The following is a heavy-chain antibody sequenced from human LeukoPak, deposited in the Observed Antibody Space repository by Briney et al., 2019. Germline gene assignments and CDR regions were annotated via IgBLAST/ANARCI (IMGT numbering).Heavy chain of an antibody. V-gene: IGHV3-23*01. Sequence: GGSLRRSCAASGFTFSSYAMSWVRQAPGKGLEWVSAISGSGGSTYYADSVKGRFTISRDNSKNTLYLQMNSLRAEDTAVYYCAKDGSSLTTVTLTFDYWGQGTLVTVSS. D-gene: IGHD4-17*01. J-gene: IGHJ4*02. CDR3: AKDGSSLTTVTLTFDY. CDR2: ISGSGGST. CDR1: GFTFSSYA.